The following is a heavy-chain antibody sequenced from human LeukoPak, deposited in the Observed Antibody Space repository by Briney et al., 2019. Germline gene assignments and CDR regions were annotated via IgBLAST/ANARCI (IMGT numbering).Heavy chain of an antibody. CDR1: GYTFSNYG. J-gene: IGHJ6*02. V-gene: IGHV1-18*01. CDR2: ISAYNGNT. Sequence: AASVKVSCKASGYTFSNYGISWVRQAPGQGLEWMGWISAYNGNTNYAQKLQGRVTMTTDTSTSTAYMELRSLRPDDTAVYYCAREVIRGLMDVWGQGTTVTVSS. D-gene: IGHD3-10*01. CDR3: AREVIRGLMDV.